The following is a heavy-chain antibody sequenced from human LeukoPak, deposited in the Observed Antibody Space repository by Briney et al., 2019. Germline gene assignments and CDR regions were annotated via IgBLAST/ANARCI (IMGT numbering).Heavy chain of an antibody. CDR1: GYTFTGYY. Sequence: GASVKVSCKASGYTFTGYYMHWVRQAPGQGLEWMGRINPNSGGTNYAQKFQGRVTMTRDTSISTAYMELSRLRSDDTAVYYCARDLLDYYDSSGYTRNDDYWGQGTLVTVSS. D-gene: IGHD3-22*01. V-gene: IGHV1-2*02. CDR2: INPNSGGT. CDR3: ARDLLDYYDSSGYTRNDDY. J-gene: IGHJ4*02.